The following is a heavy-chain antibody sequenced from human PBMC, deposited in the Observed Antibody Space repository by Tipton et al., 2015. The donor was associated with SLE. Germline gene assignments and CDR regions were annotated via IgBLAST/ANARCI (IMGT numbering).Heavy chain of an antibody. CDR2: INHSGST. D-gene: IGHD2-2*01. J-gene: IGHJ4*02. CDR3: ARGRYCSSTSCSYYFDY. CDR1: GGSFSGYY. V-gene: IGHV4-34*01. Sequence: LRLSCAVYGGSFSGYYWSWIRQPPGKGLEWIGEINHSGSTHHNPSLKSRVTISIDTSKNQFSLKGSSVTAADTAVYYCARGRYCSSTSCSYYFDYWGQGTLVTVSS.